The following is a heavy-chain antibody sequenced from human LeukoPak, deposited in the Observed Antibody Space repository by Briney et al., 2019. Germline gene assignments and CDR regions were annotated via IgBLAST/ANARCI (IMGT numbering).Heavy chain of an antibody. CDR2: IDPSDSYT. J-gene: IGHJ4*02. CDR3: ARHPMGEHFDY. CDR1: GYHFTSYW. Sequence: GGSLEISWKGSGYHFTSYWISWVRQMPGKGLGGMGRIDPSDSYTNYSPSFQGHVTTSADKSISTAYLQWSSLKASDTAMYYCARHPMGEHFDYWGQGTLVTVCS. V-gene: IGHV5-10-1*01.